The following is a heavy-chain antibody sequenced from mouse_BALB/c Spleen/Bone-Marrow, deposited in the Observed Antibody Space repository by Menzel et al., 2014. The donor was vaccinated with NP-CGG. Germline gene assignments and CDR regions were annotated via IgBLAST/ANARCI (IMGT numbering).Heavy chain of an antibody. J-gene: IGHJ4*01. CDR3: ARRTLAMDY. CDR2: IDPSTSET. CDR1: DYTFTTYW. V-gene: IGHV1-52*01. Sequence: QVQLKESGPDLVRPGSSVKMSCMASDYTFTTYWMHWVKQRPGQGLEWIGMIDPSTSETRLNQKFKDKATLIVDKSSNTAYMQLSSLTSEDSAVYYCARRTLAMDYWGQGTSVTVSS.